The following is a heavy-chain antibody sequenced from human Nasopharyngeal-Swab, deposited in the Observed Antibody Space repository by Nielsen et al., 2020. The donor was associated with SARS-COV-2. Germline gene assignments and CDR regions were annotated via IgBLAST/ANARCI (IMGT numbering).Heavy chain of an antibody. Sequence: GGSLRLSCVASGFSFGTNAMTWVRQAPGKGLEWVSAIGGDGNTHYADSVKGRFTISRDTSKNTLYLQMDSLSAEDTAIYYCAKDIFGWTFDIWGQGTMVTVSS. J-gene: IGHJ3*02. CDR3: AKDIFGWTFDI. CDR2: IGGDGNT. V-gene: IGHV3-23*01. D-gene: IGHD2-21*01. CDR1: GFSFGTNA.